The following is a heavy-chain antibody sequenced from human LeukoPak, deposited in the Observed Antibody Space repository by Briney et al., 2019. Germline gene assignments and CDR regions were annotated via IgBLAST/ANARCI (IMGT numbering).Heavy chain of an antibody. Sequence: SETLSLTCTVSGGSVSSGSYYWSWIRQPPGKGLEWIGYIYYSGSTNYNPSLKSRVTISVDTSKNQFSLKPSSVTAADTAVYYCARAASDFWSGYYYYYMDVWGKGTTVTVSS. CDR2: IYYSGST. J-gene: IGHJ6*03. CDR1: GGSVSSGSYY. D-gene: IGHD3-3*01. V-gene: IGHV4-61*01. CDR3: ARAASDFWSGYYYYYMDV.